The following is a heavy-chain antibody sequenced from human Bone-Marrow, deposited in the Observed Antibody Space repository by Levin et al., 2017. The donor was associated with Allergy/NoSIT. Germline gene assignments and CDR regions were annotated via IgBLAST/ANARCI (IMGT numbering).Heavy chain of an antibody. J-gene: IGHJ3*02. CDR3: AREPSIAYGFDI. CDR2: NK. CDR1: GFTFSTYT. D-gene: IGHD2-2*01. Sequence: SGGSLRLSCAASGFTFSTYTMHWVRQAPGKGLEWVASNKYYADSVKGRFTISRDISKNTLYLQMSSLRAEDTAVYHCAREPSIAYGFDIWGQGTMVTVSS. V-gene: IGHV3-30*15.